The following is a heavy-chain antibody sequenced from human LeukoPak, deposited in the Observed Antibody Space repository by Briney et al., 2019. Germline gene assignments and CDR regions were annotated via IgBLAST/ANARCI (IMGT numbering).Heavy chain of an antibody. Sequence: KPSETLSLTCTVAGGSISSYYWSWIRRPPGKGREWIGYIYYSGSPNYNPSLTSRVTISVAKSKHQFLLKLSSVTAADTAVYYCARGGAYFDYWGQGTLVTVSS. D-gene: IGHD1-26*01. CDR1: GGSISSYY. CDR3: ARGGAYFDY. CDR2: IYYSGSP. V-gene: IGHV4-59*01. J-gene: IGHJ4*02.